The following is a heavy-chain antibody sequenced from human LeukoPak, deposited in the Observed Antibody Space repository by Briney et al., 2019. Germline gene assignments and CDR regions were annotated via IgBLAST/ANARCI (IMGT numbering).Heavy chain of an antibody. V-gene: IGHV3-66*01. D-gene: IGHD3-22*01. CDR2: IYSGGST. CDR3: ARDYSSGYRDDAFDI. J-gene: IGHJ3*02. CDR1: GFIVSSNY. Sequence: GRSLRLSCVASGFIVSSNYMSWVRQAPGKGLEWVSVIYSGGSTYYADSVKGRFTISRDNSKNTLYLQMNSLRAEDTAVYYCARDYSSGYRDDAFDIWGQGTMVTVPS.